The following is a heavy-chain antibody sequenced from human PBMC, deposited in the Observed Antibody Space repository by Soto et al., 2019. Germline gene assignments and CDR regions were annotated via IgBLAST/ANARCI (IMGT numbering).Heavy chain of an antibody. V-gene: IGHV3-74*01. CDR1: GFTFSDYW. Sequence: EVELLESGGGLVQPGGSLRLSCEASGFTFSDYWMHWVRQVPGRGLVWVARINDNGAITSDADSVKGRFTVSRDNANSTMFLQMSSLTAADTAIYYCARGRKYDVLTGSNHYWGQGTLVTVSS. CDR3: ARGRKYDVLTGSNHY. J-gene: IGHJ4*02. CDR2: INDNGAIT. D-gene: IGHD3-9*01.